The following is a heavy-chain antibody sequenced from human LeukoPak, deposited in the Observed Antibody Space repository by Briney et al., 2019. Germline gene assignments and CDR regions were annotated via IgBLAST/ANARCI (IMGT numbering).Heavy chain of an antibody. CDR1: GFTFGDYA. Sequence: GGSLRPSCTASGFTFGDYAMSWVRQAPGKGLEWVGFIRTKAYGGTTEYAASVKGRFTISRDDSKSIVYLQMNSLKTEDTAVYYCARELSGSYYDFDYWGQGTLVTVSS. D-gene: IGHD1-26*01. CDR3: ARELSGSYYDFDY. J-gene: IGHJ4*02. V-gene: IGHV3-49*04. CDR2: IRTKAYGGTT.